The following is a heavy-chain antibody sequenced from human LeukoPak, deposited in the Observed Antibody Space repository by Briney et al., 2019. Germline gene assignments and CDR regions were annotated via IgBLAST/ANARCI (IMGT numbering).Heavy chain of an antibody. V-gene: IGHV1-2*02. Sequence: ASVKVSCKASGYTFTGYYMRWVRQAPGQGLEWMGWINPNSGGTNYAQKFQGRVTMTRDTSISTAYMELSSLRSDDTAVYYCARVEFSPRYAMDVWGQGTTVTVSS. J-gene: IGHJ6*02. D-gene: IGHD3-10*01. CDR3: ARVEFSPRYAMDV. CDR2: INPNSGGT. CDR1: GYTFTGYY.